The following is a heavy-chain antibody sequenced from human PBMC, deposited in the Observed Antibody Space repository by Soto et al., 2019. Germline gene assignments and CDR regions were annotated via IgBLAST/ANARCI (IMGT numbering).Heavy chain of an antibody. CDR1: GFTFGDYA. CDR2: IRSKAYGGTT. J-gene: IGHJ4*02. Sequence: GGSLRLSCTASGFTFGDYAMSWFRQAPGKGLEWVGFIRSKAYGGTTEYAASVKGRFTISRDDSKSIAYLQMNSLKTEDTAVYYCTRVPSNYELSPYYFDYWGQGTLVTVSS. CDR3: TRVPSNYELSPYYFDY. V-gene: IGHV3-49*03. D-gene: IGHD4-4*01.